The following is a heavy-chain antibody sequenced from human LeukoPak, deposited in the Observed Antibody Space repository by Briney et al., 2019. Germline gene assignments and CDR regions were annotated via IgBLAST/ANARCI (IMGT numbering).Heavy chain of an antibody. J-gene: IGHJ4*02. CDR3: ARDPQQLVGATGGGFNF. CDR2: ISAYNGNT. V-gene: IGHV1-18*01. Sequence: ASVNVSCKASGYTFTSYGISWVRQAPGQGLEWMGWISAYNGNTNYAQKLQGRVTMTTDTSTSTAYMELRSLRSDDTAVYYCARDPQQLVGATGGGFNFWGQRTLVTVS. D-gene: IGHD1-26*01. CDR1: GYTFTSYG.